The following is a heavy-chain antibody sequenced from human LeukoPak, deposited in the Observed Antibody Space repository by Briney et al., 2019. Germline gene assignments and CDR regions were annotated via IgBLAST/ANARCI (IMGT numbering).Heavy chain of an antibody. D-gene: IGHD1-14*01. CDR1: GFIFGKSW. CDR3: ARDDYNRL. V-gene: IGHV3-74*01. CDR2: TDGSST. J-gene: IGHJ4*02. Sequence: GGSLRLSCAASGFIFGKSWMHWVRQAPGKGLVWVSRTDGSSTTYADSVKGRFSVSMDNAQNTLYPQMNSLRAEDTAVYYCARDDYNRLWGQGTLVTVSS.